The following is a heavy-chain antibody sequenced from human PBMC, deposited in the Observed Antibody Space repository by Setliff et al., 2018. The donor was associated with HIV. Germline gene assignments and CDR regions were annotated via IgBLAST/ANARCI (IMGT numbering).Heavy chain of an antibody. V-gene: IGHV1-18*01. CDR3: ARDQWGVEMATMNYYYYYMDV. D-gene: IGHD3-10*01. J-gene: IGHJ6*03. CDR2: ISTYSWNT. CDR1: GYTFTNYG. Sequence: ASVKVSCKASGYTFTNYGISWVRQAPGQGLEWMGWISTYSWNTYYSQKLQGRVSMTADTATSTAYMELRSLRFDDTAVYYCARDQWGVEMATMNYYYYYMDVWGKGTTVTVSS.